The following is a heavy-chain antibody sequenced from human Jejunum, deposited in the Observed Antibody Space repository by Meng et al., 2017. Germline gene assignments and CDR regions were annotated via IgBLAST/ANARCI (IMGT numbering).Heavy chain of an antibody. CDR3: ARDCDTSAQYGWFDP. CDR2: IGHNGNKK. Sequence: GGSLRLSCATSGFTFSNYGMHWVRQAPGKGLEWVAVIGHNGNKKYYADSVKGRFTVSRDQSRNTAYLQMNSLRAEDTAIYYCARDCDTSAQYGWFDPWGQGTLVTVSS. J-gene: IGHJ5*02. CDR1: GFTFSNYG. V-gene: IGHV3-33*01. D-gene: IGHD3-22*01.